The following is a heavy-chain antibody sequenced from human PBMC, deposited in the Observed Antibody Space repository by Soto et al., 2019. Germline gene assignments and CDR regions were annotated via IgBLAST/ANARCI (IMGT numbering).Heavy chain of an antibody. V-gene: IGHV4-31*03. CDR1: GGSISSGGYY. D-gene: IGHD6-13*01. CDR2: IYYSGST. Sequence: QVQLQESGPGLVKPSQTLSLTCTVSGGSISSGGYYWSWIRQHPGKGLEWIGYIYYSGSTYYNPSLKSRVTISVDTSKNQFARKLSSVTAADTAVYYCARDSSSWSRYFDLWGRGTLVTVSS. CDR3: ARDSSSWSRYFDL. J-gene: IGHJ2*01.